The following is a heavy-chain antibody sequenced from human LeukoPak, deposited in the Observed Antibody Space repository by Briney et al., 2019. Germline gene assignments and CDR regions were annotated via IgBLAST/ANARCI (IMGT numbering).Heavy chain of an antibody. J-gene: IGHJ4*02. V-gene: IGHV3-53*01. Sequence: PGTSLRLSCVASGFTVSSNYMSWVRQAPGKGLEWVSVIYSGSSTYYAESVKGRFTISRNTSKNTLYLQMNSLRADDTAVYYCARDRSSGWYVYDYWGQGTLVTVSS. CDR3: ARDRSSGWYVYDY. CDR1: GFTVSSNY. CDR2: IYSGSST. D-gene: IGHD6-19*01.